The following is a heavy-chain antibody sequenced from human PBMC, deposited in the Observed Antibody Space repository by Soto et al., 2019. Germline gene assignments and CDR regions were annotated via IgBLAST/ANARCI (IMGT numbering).Heavy chain of an antibody. D-gene: IGHD3-16*02. Sequence: QVQLQESGPGLVKPSQTLSLTCTVSGDSISSNNNYWSWIRQPPGEGLEWIGFISYSGTTSYNPSLTSLVAISLGTSKNQLTLSLSSVTAAHTAVYYCARGRRYRYSLDPWGQGPLVSVSS. CDR1: GDSISSNNNY. CDR3: ARGRRYRYSLDP. CDR2: ISYSGTT. V-gene: IGHV4-30-4*01. J-gene: IGHJ5*02.